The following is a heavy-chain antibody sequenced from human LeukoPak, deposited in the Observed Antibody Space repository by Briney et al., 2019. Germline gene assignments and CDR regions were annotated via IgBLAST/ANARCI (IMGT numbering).Heavy chain of an antibody. J-gene: IGHJ4*02. CDR2: ISGSGGST. V-gene: IGHV3-23*01. Sequence: PGGSLRLSCAASGFTFSSYAMSWVRQAPGRGLEWVSAISGSGGSTYYADSVKGRFTISRDNSKNTLYLQMNSLRAEDTALYHCARGYCGRDCYSGVDFWGQGTLVTVSS. CDR1: GFTFSSYA. CDR3: ARGYCGRDCYSGVDF. D-gene: IGHD2-21*02.